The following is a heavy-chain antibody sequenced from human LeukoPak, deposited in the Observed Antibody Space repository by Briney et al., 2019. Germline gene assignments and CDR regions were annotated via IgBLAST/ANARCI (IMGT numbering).Heavy chain of an antibody. Sequence: GGSLRLSCAASGFTFSSYWMHWVRQAPGKGLVWVSRINSDGSSASYVDSVKGRFTISRDNAKNTLFLQMNSLRAEDTAVYYCARRGTGHGMDVWGQGTTVIVSS. V-gene: IGHV3-74*01. CDR1: GFTFSSYW. D-gene: IGHD1-1*01. CDR2: INSDGSSA. CDR3: ARRGTGHGMDV. J-gene: IGHJ6*02.